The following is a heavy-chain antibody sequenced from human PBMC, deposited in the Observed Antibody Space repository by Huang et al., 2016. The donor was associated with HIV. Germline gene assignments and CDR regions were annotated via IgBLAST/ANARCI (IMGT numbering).Heavy chain of an antibody. CDR1: GYTVSELS. CDR3: ATSTPVVGAGVLRSAFDI. Sequence: QVQLVESGAELKTPGASVRVSCKVSGYTVSELSLHWVRQAPEKGLEWGGGFGPEEGETIYAQSLQGRVTMTEDTSTDTAYMELSSRRPEETAVYYCATSTPVVGAGVLRSAFDICGQGTMVTVSS. V-gene: IGHV1-24*01. CDR2: FGPEEGET. D-gene: IGHD2-15*01. J-gene: IGHJ3*02.